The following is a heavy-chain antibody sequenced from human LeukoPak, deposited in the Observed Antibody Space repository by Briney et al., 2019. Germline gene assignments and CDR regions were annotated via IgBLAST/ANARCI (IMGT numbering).Heavy chain of an antibody. CDR1: GFTFSNAW. CDR2: IKSKTDGRTT. V-gene: IGHV3-15*01. CDR3: VRDDDRPDNGLDY. Sequence: GGSLRLSCAASGFTFSNAWMSWVRQAPGKGLEWVGRIKSKTDGRTTDYAAPVKGRFTISRDDSKNTLYLQMNSLRAEDTAVYYCVRDDDRPDNGLDYWGQGTLVTVSS. D-gene: IGHD3-22*01. J-gene: IGHJ4*02.